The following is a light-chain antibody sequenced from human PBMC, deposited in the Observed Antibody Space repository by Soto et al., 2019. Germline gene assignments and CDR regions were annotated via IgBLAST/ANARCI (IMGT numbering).Light chain of an antibody. J-gene: IGLJ1*01. CDR2: EGT. CDR1: SSDVGTYNL. V-gene: IGLV2-23*01. Sequence: LTQPASVSGSPGQSITISCTGTSSDVGTYNLVSWYQQHPGKAPKLMVYEGTKRPSGVSNRFSGSKSGNTASLTISGLQTEDEADYYCCSYVGSSTYVFGTGTKVTVL. CDR3: CSYVGSSTYV.